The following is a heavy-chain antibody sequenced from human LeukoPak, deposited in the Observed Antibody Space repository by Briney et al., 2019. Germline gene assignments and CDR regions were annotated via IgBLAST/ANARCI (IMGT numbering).Heavy chain of an antibody. V-gene: IGHV3-23*01. CDR2: ISDNSSFT. Sequence: GGSLRLSCVASGLRFRSYAMNWVRQAPGKGLECISTISDNSSFTYYADSVKGRSAISRDDSKNTLYLQMNNLKVEDTAVYYCAKGRCSGVGCDSFHSWGQGALVTVSS. D-gene: IGHD2-15*01. CDR3: AKGRCSGVGCDSFHS. CDR1: GLRFRSYA. J-gene: IGHJ4*02.